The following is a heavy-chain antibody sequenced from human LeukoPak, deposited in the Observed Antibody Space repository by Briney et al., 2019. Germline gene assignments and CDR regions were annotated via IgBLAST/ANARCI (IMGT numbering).Heavy chain of an antibody. Sequence: GGSPRLFCAASGGTFSSYGMSWVRQAPGRGLEWVSTNSGSGGSTYYADSVKGRFTISRDNSKNTLYLQMNSLRTEDTAVYYCARGSSSSWYKYYFDYWGQGTLVTVSS. CDR2: NSGSGGST. V-gene: IGHV3-23*01. J-gene: IGHJ4*02. CDR3: ARGSSSSWYKYYFDY. D-gene: IGHD6-13*01. CDR1: GGTFSSYG.